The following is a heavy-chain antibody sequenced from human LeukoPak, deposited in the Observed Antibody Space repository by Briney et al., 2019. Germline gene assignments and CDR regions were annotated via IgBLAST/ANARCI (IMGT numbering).Heavy chain of an antibody. D-gene: IGHD2-21*01. CDR3: ARNLAGHFGGFYFDD. CDR2: IYYSGST. V-gene: IGHV4-4*02. CDR1: GGSISSSNW. J-gene: IGHJ4*02. Sequence: SETLSLTCAVSGGSISSSNWWSWVRQPPGKGLEWIGTIYYSGSTYYNPSLKSRVTLSVDTSKNQFSLKLSSVTAADTAVYYCARNLAGHFGGFYFDDWGQGTLVTLSS.